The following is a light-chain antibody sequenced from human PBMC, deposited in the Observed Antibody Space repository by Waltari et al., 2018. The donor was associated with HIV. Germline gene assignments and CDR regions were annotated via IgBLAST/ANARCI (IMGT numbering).Light chain of an antibody. J-gene: IGKJ3*01. CDR3: QQLNSYLLFT. CDR2: AAS. V-gene: IGKV1-9*01. Sequence: DIQLTQSPSFLSASVGDRVTITCRASQGIGSYLAWYQQKPGKAPKLLIYAASTLQSGVPSRLSGSGSGTEFTLTISSLQPEDFATYYCQQLNSYLLFTFGPGTKVDIK. CDR1: QGIGSY.